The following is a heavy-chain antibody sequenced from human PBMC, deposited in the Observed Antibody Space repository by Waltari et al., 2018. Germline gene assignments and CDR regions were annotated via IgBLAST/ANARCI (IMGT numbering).Heavy chain of an antibody. D-gene: IGHD6-19*01. V-gene: IGHV4-61*09. CDR1: GGSISSGSYY. CDR2: IYTSGST. Sequence: QVQLQESGPGLVKPSQTLSLTCTVSGGSISSGSYYWSWIRQPAGKGLEWIGYIYTSGSTNYNPSLKSRVTISVDTSKNQFSLKLSSVTAADTAVYYCARAIRARSIAVAGTEWYFDLWGRGTLVTVSS. J-gene: IGHJ2*01. CDR3: ARAIRARSIAVAGTEWYFDL.